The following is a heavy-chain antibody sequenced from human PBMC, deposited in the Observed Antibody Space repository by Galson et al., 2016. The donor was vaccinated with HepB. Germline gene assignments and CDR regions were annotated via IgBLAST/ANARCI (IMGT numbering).Heavy chain of an antibody. Sequence: LSLTCTVSGDSFSSRNWWSWVRQSPGKGLEWIGEIYYSGSINYNPSLQSRVTMSVDKSTNQFSLKLTSVTAADTAVYYCARGWGFGRSGYYSYYFDYWGQCTLGTVAS. V-gene: IGHV4-4*02. CDR1: GDSFSSRNW. CDR3: ARGWGFGRSGYYSYYFDY. D-gene: IGHD3-22*01. J-gene: IGHJ4*02. CDR2: IYYSGSI.